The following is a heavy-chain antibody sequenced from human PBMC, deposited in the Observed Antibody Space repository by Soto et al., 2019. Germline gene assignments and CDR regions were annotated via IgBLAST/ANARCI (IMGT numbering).Heavy chain of an antibody. CDR2: IYYSGST. V-gene: IGHV4-59*01. J-gene: IGHJ4*02. Sequence: SETLSLTCTVSGGSISSYYWSWIRQPPGKGLEWIGYIYYSGSTNYNPSLKSRVTISVDTSKNQFSLKLSSVTAADTAVYYCARVCYDFSSGYSLYYFAYWGQGTLVTVSS. D-gene: IGHD3-3*01. CDR1: GGSISSYY. CDR3: ARVCYDFSSGYSLYYFAY.